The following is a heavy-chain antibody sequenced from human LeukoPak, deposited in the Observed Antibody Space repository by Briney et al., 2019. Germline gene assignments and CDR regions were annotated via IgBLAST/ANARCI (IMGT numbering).Heavy chain of an antibody. CDR3: ARLASGSYGPLTPFDY. Sequence: SETLSLTCTVSGGSISSYYWSWIRQPAGKGLEWIGRFYISGSTNYNPSLKSRVTMSVDTSKNQFSLRLSSVTAADTAVYYSARLASGSYGPLTPFDYWGQGTLVTVSS. V-gene: IGHV4-4*07. D-gene: IGHD1-26*01. CDR1: GGSISSYY. CDR2: FYISGST. J-gene: IGHJ4*02.